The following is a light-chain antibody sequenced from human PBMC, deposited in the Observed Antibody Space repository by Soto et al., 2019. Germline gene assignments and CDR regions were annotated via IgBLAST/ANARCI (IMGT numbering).Light chain of an antibody. V-gene: IGKV4-1*01. CDR1: QSVLYSSNNKNY. J-gene: IGKJ2*01. Sequence: DIVMTQSPDSLAVSLGERATINCKSSQSVLYSSNNKNYLAWYQQKPGQPPKLLIYWASTRESGVPDRFSGSGSGTDFTLATSSLHAERVAVYYCQQYYSTPYTFGQGTKLEIK. CDR2: WAS. CDR3: QQYYSTPYT.